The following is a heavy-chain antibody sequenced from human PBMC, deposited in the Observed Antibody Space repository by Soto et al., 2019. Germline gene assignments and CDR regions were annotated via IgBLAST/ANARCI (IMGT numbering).Heavy chain of an antibody. V-gene: IGHV3-15*01. CDR3: TTGYCSSTSCLVVDY. CDR2: IKSKTDGGTT. Sequence: GGSLRLSCAASGFTFSNAWMSWVRQAPGKGLEWVGRIKSKTDGGTTDYAAPVKGRFTISRDDSKNTLYLQMNSLKTEDTAVYYCTTGYCSSTSCLVVDYWGQGTLVTVSS. J-gene: IGHJ4*02. CDR1: GFTFSNAW. D-gene: IGHD2-2*01.